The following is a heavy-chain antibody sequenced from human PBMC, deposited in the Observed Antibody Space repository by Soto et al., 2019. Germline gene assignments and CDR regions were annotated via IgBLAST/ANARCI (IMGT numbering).Heavy chain of an antibody. CDR3: ARDLGSSWYPEYFQH. CDR2: ISRSTSTI. Sequence: PGGSLRLSCAASGFTFSSYSMNWVLQTPGKGLEWVSYISRSTSTIYYADSVKGRFTISRDNAKNSLYLQMNSLRAEDTAVYYCARDLGSSWYPEYFQHWGQGTLVTVSS. J-gene: IGHJ1*01. V-gene: IGHV3-48*01. CDR1: GFTFSSYS. D-gene: IGHD6-13*01.